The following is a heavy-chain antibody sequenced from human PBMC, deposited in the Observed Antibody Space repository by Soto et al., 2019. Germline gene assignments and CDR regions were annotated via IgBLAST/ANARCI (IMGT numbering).Heavy chain of an antibody. Sequence: QVQLVESGGGVVQPGTSLRLSCAAAGFIFSNYGIFWVRQAPGKGLEWVAGIQYYGSRQWYADSVEGRFTISRDNSRNTVDLQMNSLRVEDTAVYYCVKDEVVVGRNIFYFDYWGQGTLVTVSS. D-gene: IGHD2-15*01. J-gene: IGHJ4*02. CDR1: GFIFSNYG. V-gene: IGHV3-30*18. CDR3: VKDEVVVGRNIFYFDY. CDR2: IQYYGSRQ.